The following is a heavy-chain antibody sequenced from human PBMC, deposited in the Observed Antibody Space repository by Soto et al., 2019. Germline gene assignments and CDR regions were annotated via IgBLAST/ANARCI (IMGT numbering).Heavy chain of an antibody. CDR1: GGSISSYY. J-gene: IGHJ6*03. CDR3: ARVSSMVRGVKDYYYYYYMDV. D-gene: IGHD3-10*01. Sequence: PSETLSLTCTVSGGSISSYYWSWIRQPPGKGLEWIGYIYYSGSTNYNPSLKSRVTISVDTSKNQFSLKLSSVTAADTAVYYCARVSSMVRGVKDYYYYYYMDVWGKGTTVT. CDR2: IYYSGST. V-gene: IGHV4-59*01.